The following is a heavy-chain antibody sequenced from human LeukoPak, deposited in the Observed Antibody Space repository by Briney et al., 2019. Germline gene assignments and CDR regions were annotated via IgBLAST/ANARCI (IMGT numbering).Heavy chain of an antibody. CDR1: GYTFSNYG. J-gene: IGHJ2*01. Sequence: ASVKVSCKASGYTFSNYGITWVRQAPGQGLEWMGWIIAYNGNINYAQKVQGRVTMTTDTSTSTAYMELRSLRSDDTAVYYCARVVVVAATRGTWYFDLWGRDTLVTVSS. D-gene: IGHD2-15*01. V-gene: IGHV1-18*01. CDR2: IIAYNGNI. CDR3: ARVVVVAATRGTWYFDL.